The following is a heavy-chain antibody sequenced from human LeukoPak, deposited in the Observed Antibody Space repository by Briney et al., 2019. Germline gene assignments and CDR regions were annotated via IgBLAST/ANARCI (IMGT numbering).Heavy chain of an antibody. Sequence: SETLSLTCTVSGGSISSGGYYWSWIRQHPGKGLEWIGYIYYSGSTYYNPSLKSRVTISVETSKNQFSLKLSSVTAADTAVYYCARDRYDFWSGYPYWYFDLWGRGTLVTVSS. CDR1: GGSISSGGYY. CDR3: ARDRYDFWSGYPYWYFDL. CDR2: IYYSGST. D-gene: IGHD3-3*01. J-gene: IGHJ2*01. V-gene: IGHV4-31*03.